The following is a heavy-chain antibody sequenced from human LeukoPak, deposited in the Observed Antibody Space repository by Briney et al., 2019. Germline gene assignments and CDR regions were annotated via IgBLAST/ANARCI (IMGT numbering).Heavy chain of an antibody. CDR1: GFTVSSNY. Sequence: GGSLRLSCAASGFTVSSNYMSWVRQAPGKGLEWVSVIYSGGSTYYADSVKGRFTISRDNSKNTLYLQMNSLRAEDTAVYYCAKGYYGDHPGGYFDYWGQGTLVTVSS. CDR3: AKGYYGDHPGGYFDY. CDR2: IYSGGST. V-gene: IGHV3-53*01. D-gene: IGHD4-17*01. J-gene: IGHJ4*02.